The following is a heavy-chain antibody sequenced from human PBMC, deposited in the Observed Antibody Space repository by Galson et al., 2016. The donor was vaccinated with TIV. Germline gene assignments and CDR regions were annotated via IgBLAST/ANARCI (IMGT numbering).Heavy chain of an antibody. V-gene: IGHV1-8*01. J-gene: IGHJ6*03. CDR2: MNPDSGNT. CDR1: RYTFTSYD. CDR3: ATGHSGGGHVYYYYMIA. Sequence: SVKVSCKASRYTFTSYDINWVRQATGQGLEWMGWMNPDSGNTGYAQKFQGRVTMTRNISTSTVYMELSGLTYEDTAVYYCATGHSGGGHVYYYYMIAWGTGTTVTVSS. D-gene: IGHD2-15*01.